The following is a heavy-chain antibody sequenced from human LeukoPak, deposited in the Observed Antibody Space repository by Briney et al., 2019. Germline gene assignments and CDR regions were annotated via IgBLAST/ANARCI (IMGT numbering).Heavy chain of an antibody. V-gene: IGHV4-59*01. CDR1: GVSISSYY. CDR2: IYYSGST. D-gene: IGHD5-24*01. Sequence: SETLSLTCTVSGVSISSYYWSWIRQPPGKGLEWMGYIYYSGSTNYNPSLKSRVTISVDTSKNQFSLKLSSVTAADTAVYYCARVGRGGYRPDYWGQGTLVTVSS. J-gene: IGHJ4*02. CDR3: ARVGRGGYRPDY.